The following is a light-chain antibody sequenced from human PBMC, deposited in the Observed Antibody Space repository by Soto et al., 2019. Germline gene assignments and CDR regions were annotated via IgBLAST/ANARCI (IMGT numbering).Light chain of an antibody. CDR2: TVT. CDR3: CSYAGSSSYV. Sequence: QSALTQPRSVSGSPGQSVTISCTGTSSDIGGYNYVSWYQQHPGKAPKLMIYTVTKRPSGVPDRFSGSKSDNTAYLTISGLQADDEADYYCCSYAGSSSYVFGTGTKVTAL. J-gene: IGLJ1*01. CDR1: SSDIGGYNY. V-gene: IGLV2-11*01.